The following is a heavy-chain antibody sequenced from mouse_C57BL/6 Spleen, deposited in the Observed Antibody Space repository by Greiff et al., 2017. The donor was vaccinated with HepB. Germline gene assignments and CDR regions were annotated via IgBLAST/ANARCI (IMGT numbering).Heavy chain of an antibody. CDR3: ARTPHYYGSSWYFDV. J-gene: IGHJ1*03. CDR2: IDPSDSYT. Sequence: VQLQQSGAELVMPGASVKLSCKASGYTFTSYWMHWVKQRPGQGLEWIGEIDPSDSYTNYNQKFKGKSTLTVDKSSSTAYMQLSSLTSEDSAVYYCARTPHYYGSSWYFDVWGTGTTVTVSS. CDR1: GYTFTSYW. D-gene: IGHD1-1*01. V-gene: IGHV1-69*01.